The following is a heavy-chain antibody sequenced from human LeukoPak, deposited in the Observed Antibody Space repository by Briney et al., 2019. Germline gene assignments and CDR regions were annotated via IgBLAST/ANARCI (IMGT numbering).Heavy chain of an antibody. CDR1: GGTFSSYA. CDR3: ARGYDSSGYAGPGGFDP. V-gene: IGHV1-69*13. J-gene: IGHJ5*02. CDR2: IIPIFGTA. Sequence: ASVKVSCKASGGTFSSYAISWVRQAPGQGLEWMGGIIPIFGTANYAQKFQGRVTTTADESTSTAYMELSSLRSEDTAVYYCARGYDSSGYAGPGGFDPWGQGTLVTVSS. D-gene: IGHD3-22*01.